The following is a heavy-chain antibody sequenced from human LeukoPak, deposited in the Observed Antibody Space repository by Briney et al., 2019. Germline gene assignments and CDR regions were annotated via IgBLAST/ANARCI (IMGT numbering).Heavy chain of an antibody. Sequence: PGGSLRLSCAASGFTFRSYAMSGGRQAPGKGRGWGSAISGSGGSTYYAASVTGRFTISRDNSKNTLYLQMNSLRAEDTAVYYCAKSLDYGDSSFDYWGQGTLVTVSS. J-gene: IGHJ4*02. D-gene: IGHD4-17*01. CDR3: AKSLDYGDSSFDY. V-gene: IGHV3-23*01. CDR1: GFTFRSYA. CDR2: ISGSGGST.